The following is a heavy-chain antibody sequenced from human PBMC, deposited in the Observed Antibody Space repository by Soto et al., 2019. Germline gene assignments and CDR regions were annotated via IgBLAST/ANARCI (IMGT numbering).Heavy chain of an antibody. CDR2: ISSSGADT. V-gene: IGHV3-23*01. D-gene: IGHD6-13*01. CDR1: GFSFSYYA. Sequence: EVQLLESGGGLVQPGGSLRLSCSASGFSFSYYAMTWVRQDPGKGLEWVSGISSSGADTDYADSVKGRFTISRDNSKNTLYLQMNSLRDNDTAVYYCAKGQIAATGQNRFDPWGQGALVTVSS. J-gene: IGHJ5*02. CDR3: AKGQIAATGQNRFDP.